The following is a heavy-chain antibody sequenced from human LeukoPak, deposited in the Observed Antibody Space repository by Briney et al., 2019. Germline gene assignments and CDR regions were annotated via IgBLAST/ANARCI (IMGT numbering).Heavy chain of an antibody. Sequence: ASVNDSCKASAYTFTSHSIGGVRQTPGQGLEWMGWISAYNGNTNYAQKLQGRVTMTTDTSTSKAYMELRSLRSDDTAVYFCARVPVRHSSGWYILPSEKYFDYWGQGTLVTVSS. V-gene: IGHV1-18*01. CDR3: ARVPVRHSSGWYILPSEKYFDY. CDR2: ISAYNGNT. CDR1: AYTFTSHS. J-gene: IGHJ4*02. D-gene: IGHD6-19*01.